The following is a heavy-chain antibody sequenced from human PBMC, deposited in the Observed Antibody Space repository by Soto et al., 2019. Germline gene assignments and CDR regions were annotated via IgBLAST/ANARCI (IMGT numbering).Heavy chain of an antibody. CDR3: ARTSYDNYYAMDV. D-gene: IGHD3-22*01. CDR2: ISTYNGNT. J-gene: IGHJ6*02. Sequence: QVQLVQSGAEVKTPGASVKVSCKASGYTFSSQEITWVRQAPGQGLEWMGWISTYNGNTDYAQKFQGRVTMTTDTXTSKAYMDLRSLRSDDTAVYYCARTSYDNYYAMDVWGQGTTVIVSS. V-gene: IGHV1-18*01. CDR1: GYTFSSQE.